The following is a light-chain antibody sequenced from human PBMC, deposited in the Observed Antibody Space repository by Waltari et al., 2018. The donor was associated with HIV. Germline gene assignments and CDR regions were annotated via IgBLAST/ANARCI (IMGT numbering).Light chain of an antibody. Sequence: QSALTQPASVSGSPGQSIPLSCTGTSSDVGSYNLVSWYQQYPDKAPKLMIYEVIKRPSGVSNRFSGSKSGNTASLTISGLQAEDEADYYCCSYAGSSTLVFGGGTKLTVL. CDR2: EVI. CDR1: SSDVGSYNL. CDR3: CSYAGSSTLV. V-gene: IGLV2-23*02. J-gene: IGLJ2*01.